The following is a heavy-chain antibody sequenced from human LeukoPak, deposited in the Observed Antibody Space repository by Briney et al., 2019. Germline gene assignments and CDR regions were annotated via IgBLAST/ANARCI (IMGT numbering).Heavy chain of an antibody. CDR1: GISFSGYG. J-gene: IGHJ4*02. CDR3: AKGWGVGSGSYYPDDFDY. Sequence: PGGSLRLSCAASGISFSGYGMHWVRQAPGKGLEWVAVISYDGSNKYYADSVKGRFTISRDNSKNTLYLQMNSLRAEDTAVYYCAKGWGVGSGSYYPDDFDYWGQGTLVTVSS. D-gene: IGHD3-10*01. CDR2: ISYDGSNK. V-gene: IGHV3-30*18.